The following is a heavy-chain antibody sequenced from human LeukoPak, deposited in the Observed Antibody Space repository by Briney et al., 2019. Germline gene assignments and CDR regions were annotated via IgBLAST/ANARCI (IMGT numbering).Heavy chain of an antibody. Sequence: ASVKVSCKASGYTFTSYDINWVRQATGQGLEWMGWMNPNSGNTGYAQKFQGRVTMTRNTSISTAYMELSSLRSEDTAVYYCASANGGQQWLSPLVYWGQGTLVTVSS. J-gene: IGHJ4*02. CDR2: MNPNSGNT. CDR1: GYTFTSYD. CDR3: ASANGGQQWLSPLVY. V-gene: IGHV1-8*01. D-gene: IGHD6-19*01.